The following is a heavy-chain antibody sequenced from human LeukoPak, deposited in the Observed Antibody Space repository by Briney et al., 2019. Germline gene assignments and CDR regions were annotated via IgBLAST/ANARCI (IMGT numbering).Heavy chain of an antibody. Sequence: SETLSLTCTVSGVSISSYYWSWIRQPPGKGLEWIGYIYYSGSTNYNPYLKSRVTISVDTSKNQFSLKLSSVTAADTAVYYCAREGGSPLLYYYGMDVWGQGTTVTVSS. CDR3: AREGGSPLLYYYGMDV. CDR1: GVSISSYY. CDR2: IYYSGST. V-gene: IGHV4-59*01. J-gene: IGHJ6*02. D-gene: IGHD1-26*01.